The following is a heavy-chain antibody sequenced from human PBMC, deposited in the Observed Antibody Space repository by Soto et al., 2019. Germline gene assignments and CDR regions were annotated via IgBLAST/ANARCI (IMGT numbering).Heavy chain of an antibody. Sequence: GGSLRLSCAASGFTFSTYAMTWVRQAPGKGLEWVSIISSSGDATYYVDSVKGRFTISRDNSRNTLNLQMNSLRSEDTAVYYCARVLGSGEYGDYVFRFDPWGQGTLVTVYS. V-gene: IGHV3-23*01. CDR3: ARVLGSGEYGDYVFRFDP. CDR1: GFTFSTYA. D-gene: IGHD4-17*01. J-gene: IGHJ5*02. CDR2: ISSSGDAT.